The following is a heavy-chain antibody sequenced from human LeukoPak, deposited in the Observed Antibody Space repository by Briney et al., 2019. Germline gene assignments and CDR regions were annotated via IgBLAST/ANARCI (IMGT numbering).Heavy chain of an antibody. V-gene: IGHV1-69*04. CDR3: ARDSGQLWPSFDY. CDR2: IIPIFGIA. J-gene: IGHJ4*02. Sequence: EASVKVSCKASGGTFSSYAISWVRQAPGQGLEWMGRIIPIFGIANYAQKLQGRVTITADKSTSTAYMELSSLRSEDTAVYYCARDSGQLWPSFDYWGQGTLVTVSS. D-gene: IGHD5-18*01. CDR1: GGTFSSYA.